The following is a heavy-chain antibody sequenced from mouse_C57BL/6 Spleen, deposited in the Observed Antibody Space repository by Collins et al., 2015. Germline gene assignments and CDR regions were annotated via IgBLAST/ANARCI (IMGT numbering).Heavy chain of an antibody. Sequence: EVKLVESGGGLVQPGGSLRLSCATSGFTFTDYYMSWVRQPPGKALEWLGFIRNKANGYTTEYSASVKGRFTISRDNSQSILYLQMNTLRAEDSATYYCARDMRWNYAMDYWGQGTSVTVSS. CDR2: IRNKANGYTT. CDR3: ARDMRWNYAMDY. CDR1: GFTFTDYY. J-gene: IGHJ4*01. D-gene: IGHD1-1*02. V-gene: IGHV7-3*02.